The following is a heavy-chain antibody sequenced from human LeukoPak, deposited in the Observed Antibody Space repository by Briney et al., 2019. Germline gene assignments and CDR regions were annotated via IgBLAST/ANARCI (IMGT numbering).Heavy chain of an antibody. CDR3: AKSWGLTGYLDY. J-gene: IGHJ4*02. CDR1: GFTFSSYG. D-gene: IGHD3-9*01. V-gene: IGHV3-30*18. CDR2: ISYDGSNK. Sequence: PGRSLRLSCAASGFTFSSYGMHSVRQAPGKGLEWVAVISYDGSNKYYADSVKGRFTISRDNSKNTLYLQMNSLRAEDTAVYYCAKSWGLTGYLDYWGQGTLVTVSS.